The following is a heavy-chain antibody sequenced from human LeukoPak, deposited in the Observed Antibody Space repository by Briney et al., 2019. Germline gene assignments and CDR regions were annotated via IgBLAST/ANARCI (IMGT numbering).Heavy chain of an antibody. CDR3: ARGGSSSGRIDY. CDR2: IYYSGST. Sequence: SETLSLTCTVSGGSISSYYWSWTRQPPGKGLEWIGYIYYSGSTNYNPSLKSRVTISVDTSKNQFSLKLSSVTAADTAVYYCARGGSSSGRIDYWGQGTLVTVSS. V-gene: IGHV4-59*01. CDR1: GGSISSYY. D-gene: IGHD6-6*01. J-gene: IGHJ4*02.